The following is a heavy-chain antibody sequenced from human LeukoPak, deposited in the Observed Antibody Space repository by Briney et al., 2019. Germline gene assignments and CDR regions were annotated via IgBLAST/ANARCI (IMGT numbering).Heavy chain of an antibody. D-gene: IGHD6-6*01. Sequence: QAGGSLRLSCAASGFTFSSYAMSWVRQAPGKGLEWVSAISGSGGSTYYADSVKGRFTISRDNSKNTLYLQMNSLRAEDTAVYYCAKVDGIGYSSSNAFDIWGQGTMVTVSS. CDR1: GFTFSSYA. CDR2: ISGSGGST. V-gene: IGHV3-23*01. CDR3: AKVDGIGYSSSNAFDI. J-gene: IGHJ3*02.